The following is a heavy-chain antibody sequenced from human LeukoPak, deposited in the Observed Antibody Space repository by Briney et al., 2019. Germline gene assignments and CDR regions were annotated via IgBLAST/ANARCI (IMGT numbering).Heavy chain of an antibody. CDR2: VSASGGST. CDR1: GFTFSSYA. CDR3: AKSRYSYGPFDY. Sequence: GGSLRLSCAASGFTFSSYAMSWVRQAPGKGLEWVSAVSASGGSTYYADSVKGRFTISRDNSKNTMDLQMNSLRAEDTAVYYCAKSRYSYGPFDYWGQGTLVTVSS. J-gene: IGHJ4*02. V-gene: IGHV3-23*01. D-gene: IGHD5-18*01.